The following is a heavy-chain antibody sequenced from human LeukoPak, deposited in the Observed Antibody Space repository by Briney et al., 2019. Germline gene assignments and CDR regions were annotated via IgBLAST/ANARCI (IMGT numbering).Heavy chain of an antibody. D-gene: IGHD3-10*01. CDR3: AKSNGYGLVDI. CDR1: GGSISSYY. CDR2: IYSTGST. V-gene: IGHV4-4*07. Sequence: SETLSLTCTVSGGSISSYYWSWIRQPAGKGLEWIGRIYSTGSTNYNPSLKSRVTMSVDTSKNQFSLKLNSVTAADTAVYYCAKSNGYGLVDIWGQGTMVTVSS. J-gene: IGHJ3*02.